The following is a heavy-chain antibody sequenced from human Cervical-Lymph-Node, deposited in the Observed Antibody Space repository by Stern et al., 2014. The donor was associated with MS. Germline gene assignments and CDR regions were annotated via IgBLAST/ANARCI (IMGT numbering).Heavy chain of an antibody. CDR3: ARISDSDYFDY. V-gene: IGHV2-70*01. CDR1: GFSLSTSGVC. J-gene: IGHJ4*02. Sequence: VTLKESGPALVKPTQTLTLTCTFSGFSLSTSGVCVGWIRQPPGQPLEWLALIDWDDDKFYNTSLKTRLAISRDTSKNQVVLTMTNMDPADTATYYCARISDSDYFDYWGQGALVTVSS. CDR2: IDWDDDK. D-gene: IGHD1-26*01.